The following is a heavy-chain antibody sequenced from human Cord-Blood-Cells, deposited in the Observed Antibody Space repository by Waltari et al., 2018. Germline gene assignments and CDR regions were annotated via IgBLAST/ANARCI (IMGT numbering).Heavy chain of an antibody. J-gene: IGHJ5*02. CDR2: IYYSGST. CDR1: GGSITSSISY. CDR3: ARHVGSGGVKRTYNWFDP. Sequence: QLQLQESGPGLVKPSETLSLTCTVSGGSITSSISYCGWFRRPPGQGLEWIGSIYYSGSTYYNPSLKSRVTISVDTSKNQFSLKLSSVTAADTAVYYCARHVGSGGVKRTYNWFDPWGQGTLVTVSS. V-gene: IGHV4-39*07. D-gene: IGHD3-16*01.